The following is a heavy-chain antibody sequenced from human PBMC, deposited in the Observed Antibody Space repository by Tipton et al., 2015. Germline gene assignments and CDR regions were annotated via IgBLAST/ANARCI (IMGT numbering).Heavy chain of an antibody. CDR1: GGSISGTTYY. V-gene: IGHV4-61*02. Sequence: TLSLTCTVSGGSISGTTYYWSWIRQPAGKGLEWIGRIYTGGRTNYNPSLKSRVTMSVDTSKNQFSLKLSSVTAADTAVYYCARDRYYHSRGMDYWYFDLWGRGTLVTVSS. D-gene: IGHD3-22*01. J-gene: IGHJ2*01. CDR3: ARDRYYHSRGMDYWYFDL. CDR2: IYTGGRT.